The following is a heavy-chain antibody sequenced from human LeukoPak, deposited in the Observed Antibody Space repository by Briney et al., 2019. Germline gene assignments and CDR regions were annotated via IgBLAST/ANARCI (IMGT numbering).Heavy chain of an antibody. CDR2: MNPNSGNT. CDR1: GYTFTSYD. V-gene: IGHV1-8*01. CDR3: ARAIFGVVISLPPYYYYYYMDV. J-gene: IGHJ6*03. Sequence: ASVKVSCKASGYTFTSYDINWVRQATGQGLEWMGRMNPNSGNTGYAQKFQGRVTMTRNTSISTAYMELSSLRSEDTAVYYCARAIFGVVISLPPYYYYYYMDVWGKGTTVTVSS. D-gene: IGHD3-3*01.